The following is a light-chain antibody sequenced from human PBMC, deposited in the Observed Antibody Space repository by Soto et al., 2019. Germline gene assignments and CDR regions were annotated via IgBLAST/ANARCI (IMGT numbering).Light chain of an antibody. CDR1: QTISSW. CDR2: KAS. CDR3: QQYSRYPWT. Sequence: DIQMTQSPFTLSASVGDRVTISCRAGQTISSWLAWYQHKPGKAPKLLIYKASTLQTRVPSRFSGSGSGTEFTLTISSLQPDDFATYFCQQYSRYPWTFGQGTKVEIK. J-gene: IGKJ1*01. V-gene: IGKV1-5*03.